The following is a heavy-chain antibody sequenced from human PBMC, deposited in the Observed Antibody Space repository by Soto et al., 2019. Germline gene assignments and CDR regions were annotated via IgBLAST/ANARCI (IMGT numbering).Heavy chain of an antibody. Sequence: QVQLQESGPGLVKPSQTLSLTCTVSGGSISSGGYYWSWIRQHPGKGLEWIGYIYYSGSTYYNPSLKSRVTISVDTSKNQFSLKLSSVTAADTAVYYCARDRYCSSTSCYWDRDGMDVWGQGTTVTVSS. CDR3: ARDRYCSSTSCYWDRDGMDV. D-gene: IGHD2-2*01. V-gene: IGHV4-31*03. J-gene: IGHJ6*02. CDR1: GGSISSGGYY. CDR2: IYYSGST.